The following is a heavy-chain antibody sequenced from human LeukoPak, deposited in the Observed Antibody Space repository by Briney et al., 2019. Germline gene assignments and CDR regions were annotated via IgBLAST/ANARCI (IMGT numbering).Heavy chain of an antibody. Sequence: TSETLSLTCTVSGGSISSYYWSWIRQPAGKGLEWIGRIYTSGSTNYNPSLKSRVTMSVDTSKNQFSLKLSSVTAADTAVYYCARDGPSGYPRGAPDYWGQGTLVTVSS. V-gene: IGHV4-4*07. CDR3: ARDGPSGYPRGAPDY. D-gene: IGHD3-3*01. CDR1: GGSISSYY. CDR2: IYTSGST. J-gene: IGHJ4*02.